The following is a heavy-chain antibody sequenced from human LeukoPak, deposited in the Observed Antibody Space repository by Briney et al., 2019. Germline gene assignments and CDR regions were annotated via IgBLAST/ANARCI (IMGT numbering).Heavy chain of an antibody. CDR3: ARGDGYNFFDY. CDR1: GVSVTNNY. V-gene: IGHV3-53*01. J-gene: IGHJ4*02. CDR2: FYVGGAT. Sequence: PGGSLRLSCSVSGVSVTNNYMSWVRRAPGKGLEWGSVFYVGGATYYADSVKGRFPISRGNSENTLYLQMKSLRAEDTAVYYCARGDGYNFFDYWGQGTLVTVSS. D-gene: IGHD5-24*01.